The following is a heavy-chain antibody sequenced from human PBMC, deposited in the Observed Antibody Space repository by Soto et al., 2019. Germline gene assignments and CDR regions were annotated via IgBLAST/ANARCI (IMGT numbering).Heavy chain of an antibody. Sequence: GGSLRLSCAASGFTFSSSAMSWVRQAPGKGLEWVSTISGSGGSTYYADSVKGRFTISRDNSKNTLYLQMNILRAEDTAVYCCAKASLGYFDYWGQGTLVTVSS. J-gene: IGHJ4*02. CDR2: ISGSGGST. V-gene: IGHV3-23*01. CDR1: GFTFSSSA. CDR3: AKASLGYFDY.